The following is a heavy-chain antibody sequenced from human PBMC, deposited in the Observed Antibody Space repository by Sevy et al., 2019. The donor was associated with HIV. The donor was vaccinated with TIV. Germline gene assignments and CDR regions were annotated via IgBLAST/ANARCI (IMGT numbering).Heavy chain of an antibody. J-gene: IGHJ4*02. CDR1: GFTFSSYG. D-gene: IGHD4-17*01. CDR2: IRFDRSII. CDR3: AKSYGDHGDFDY. Sequence: GGSLRLSCRASGFTFSSYGIHWVRQPPRKGLEWVAYIRFDRSIIWYRDSVKGRFTISRDNSKNTVYLQMNSLTLEDTGVYHCAKSYGDHGDFDYWGQGTLVTVSS. V-gene: IGHV3-30*02.